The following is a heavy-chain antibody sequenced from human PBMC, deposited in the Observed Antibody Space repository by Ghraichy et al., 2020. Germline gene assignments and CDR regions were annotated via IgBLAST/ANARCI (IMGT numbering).Heavy chain of an antibody. CDR3: ARVGRRVAVAGFDY. D-gene: IGHD6-19*01. J-gene: IGHJ4*02. Sequence: GGSLRLSCAASGFTFSSYWMSWVRQAPGKGLEWVANIKQDGSEKYYVDSVKGRFTISRDNAKNSLYLQMNSLRAEDTAVYYCARVGRRVAVAGFDYWGQGTLVTVSS. CDR2: IKQDGSEK. CDR1: GFTFSSYW. V-gene: IGHV3-7*01.